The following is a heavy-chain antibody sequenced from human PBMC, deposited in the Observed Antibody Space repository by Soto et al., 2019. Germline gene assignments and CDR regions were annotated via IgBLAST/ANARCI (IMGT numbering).Heavy chain of an antibody. CDR2: VYNTGGT. J-gene: IGHJ6*02. CDR3: VRQGIGRLHGLVDV. D-gene: IGHD3-10*01. V-gene: IGHV4-59*08. CDR1: SGPSSSHN. Sequence: QVQLQQSGPGLVKPSETLALTCTVSSGPSSSHNWGWIRQSPGRGLEWIGYVYNTGGTSYNPSLKSRAAISADTSANPISLTLSFVTAADTAIYYCVRQGIGRLHGLVDVWGQGTTVSVSS.